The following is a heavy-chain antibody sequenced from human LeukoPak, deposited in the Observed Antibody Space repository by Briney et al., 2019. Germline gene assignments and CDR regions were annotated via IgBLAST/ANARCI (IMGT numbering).Heavy chain of an antibody. D-gene: IGHD2-21*02. CDR1: GGTFSSYA. V-gene: IGHV1-69*13. J-gene: IGHJ4*02. CDR2: IIPIFGTA. Sequence: SVEVSCKASGGTFSSYAISWVRQAPGQGLEWMGGIIPIFGTANYAQKFQGRVTITADESTSTAYMELSSLRSEDTAVYYCASILAYCGGDCYQVDYWGQGTLVTVSS. CDR3: ASILAYCGGDCYQVDY.